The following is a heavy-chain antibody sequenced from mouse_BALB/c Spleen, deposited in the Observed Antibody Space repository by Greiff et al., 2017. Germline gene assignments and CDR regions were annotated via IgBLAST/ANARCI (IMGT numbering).Heavy chain of an antibody. V-gene: IGHV14-3*02. CDR2: IDPANGNT. D-gene: IGHD2-3*01. CDR1: GFNIKDTY. J-gene: IGHJ2*01. Sequence: EVQVVESGAELVKPGASVKLSCTASGFNIKDTYMHWVKQRPEQGLEWIGRIDPANGNTKYDPKFQGKATITADTSSNTAYLQLSSLTSEDTAVYYCARWGDGYFDYWGQGTTLTVSS. CDR3: ARWGDGYFDY.